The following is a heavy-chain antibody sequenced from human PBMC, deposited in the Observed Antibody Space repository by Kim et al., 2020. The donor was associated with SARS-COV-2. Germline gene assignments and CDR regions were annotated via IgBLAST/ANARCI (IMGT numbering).Heavy chain of an antibody. D-gene: IGHD3-10*01. V-gene: IGHV3-53*01. CDR2: IYSGGST. Sequence: GGSLRLSCAASGFTVSSNYMSWVRQAPGKGLEWVSVIYSGGSTYYADSVKGRFTISRDNSKNTLYLQMNSLRAEDTAVYYCARDLRGYYYGSGSYYNGRFDPWGQGTLVTVSS. CDR1: GFTVSSNY. J-gene: IGHJ5*02. CDR3: ARDLRGYYYGSGSYYNGRFDP.